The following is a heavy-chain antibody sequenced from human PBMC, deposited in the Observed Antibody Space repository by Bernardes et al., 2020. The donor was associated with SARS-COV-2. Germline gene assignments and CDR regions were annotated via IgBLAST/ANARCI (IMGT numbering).Heavy chain of an antibody. Sequence: GSLRLSCAASGFTFSSYAMSWVRQAPGKGLEWVSAISGSGGSTYYADSVKGRFTISRDNSKNTLYLQMNSLRAEDTAVYYCANGRHTHYYMDVWGKGTTVTVSS. CDR3: ANGRHTHYYMDV. CDR1: GFTFSSYA. V-gene: IGHV3-23*01. J-gene: IGHJ6*03. CDR2: ISGSGGST.